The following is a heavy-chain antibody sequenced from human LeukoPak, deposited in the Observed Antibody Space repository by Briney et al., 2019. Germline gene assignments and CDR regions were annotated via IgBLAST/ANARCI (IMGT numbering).Heavy chain of an antibody. Sequence: PGGSLRLSCAGSGFTFSSYAMAWVRQAPGKGLEWVSAISGNGGSTYYADSVKGRFTISRDNSKNTLYLQMNRLRAEDTAVYYCAKDESLKVVANFDYWGQGTLVTVSS. CDR3: AKDESLKVVANFDY. CDR2: ISGNGGST. V-gene: IGHV3-23*01. J-gene: IGHJ4*02. D-gene: IGHD2-15*01. CDR1: GFTFSSYA.